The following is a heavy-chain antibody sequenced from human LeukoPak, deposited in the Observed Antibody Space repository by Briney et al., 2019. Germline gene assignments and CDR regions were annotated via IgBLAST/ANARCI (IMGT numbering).Heavy chain of an antibody. J-gene: IGHJ2*01. V-gene: IGHV1-69*13. CDR3: AKEGDTALVTGYFDL. CDR1: GGTFGSYV. Sequence: SVKVSCKASGGTFGSYVISWVRQAPGQGLEWMGGIIPIFGTAHYAQKFQGRLTITADESTSTVYMEMSSLRSVDTAMYYCAKEGDTALVTGYFDLWGRGTLVTVSS. D-gene: IGHD5-18*01. CDR2: IIPIFGTA.